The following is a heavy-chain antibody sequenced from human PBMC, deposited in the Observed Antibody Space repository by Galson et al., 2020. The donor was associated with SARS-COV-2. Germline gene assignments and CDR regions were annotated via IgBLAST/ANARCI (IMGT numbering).Heavy chain of an antibody. D-gene: IGHD3-3*01. J-gene: IGHJ6*02. V-gene: IGHV3-7*01. Sequence: GGSLRLSCAASGFTFSSYWMSWVRQAPGKGLEWVANIKQDGSEKYYVDSVKGRFTISRDNAKNSLYLQMNSLRAEDTAVYYCARGGRFLEWWEAHRPGYYYYGMGGGGQGTKVTVSS. CDR3: ARGGRFLEWWEAHRPGYYYYGMGG. CDR1: GFTFSSYW. CDR2: IKQDGSEK.